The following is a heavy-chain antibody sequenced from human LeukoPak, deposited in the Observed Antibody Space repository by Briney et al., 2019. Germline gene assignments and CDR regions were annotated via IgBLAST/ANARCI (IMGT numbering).Heavy chain of an antibody. V-gene: IGHV1-2*02. J-gene: IGHJ4*02. CDR2: IDPNSGDT. CDR3: ARAMNSWFLLDLDY. D-gene: IGHD3-22*01. Sequence: ASMKLSCKASGYTFTAYYIHWVRHAPGQGLEWMGWIDPNSGDTKYVEKFQGRVTMTRDTSFSTAYMALRSLRSDDTAMYYCARAMNSWFLLDLDYWGQGNLVTVSS. CDR1: GYTFTAYY.